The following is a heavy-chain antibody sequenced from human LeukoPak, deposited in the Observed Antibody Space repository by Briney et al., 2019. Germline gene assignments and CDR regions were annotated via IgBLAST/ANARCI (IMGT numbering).Heavy chain of an antibody. D-gene: IGHD2-15*01. CDR2: IYHSGST. V-gene: IGHV4-30-2*01. J-gene: IGHJ3*02. CDR3: ARSLGYCSGGSCRDAFDI. CDR1: GGSISSGGYS. Sequence: SQTLSLTCAVSGGSISSGGYSWSWIRQPPGKGLEGIGYIYHSGSTYYNPSLKSRVTISVDRYKNQFSLKLSSVTAADTAVYYCARSLGYCSGGSCRDAFDIWGQGTMVTVSS.